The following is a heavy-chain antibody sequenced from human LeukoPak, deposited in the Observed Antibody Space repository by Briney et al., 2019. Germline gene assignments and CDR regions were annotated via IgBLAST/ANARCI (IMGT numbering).Heavy chain of an antibody. Sequence: GGYLRLSCAASGFTFSDYYMSWIRQAPGKGLEWVSYISSSGSTIYYADSVKGRFTISRDNAKNSLYLQMNSLRAEDTAVYYCASLARVDYYYYYMDVWGKGTTVTVSS. CDR2: ISSSGSTI. D-gene: IGHD2-15*01. J-gene: IGHJ6*03. CDR1: GFTFSDYY. V-gene: IGHV3-11*04. CDR3: ASLARVDYYYYYMDV.